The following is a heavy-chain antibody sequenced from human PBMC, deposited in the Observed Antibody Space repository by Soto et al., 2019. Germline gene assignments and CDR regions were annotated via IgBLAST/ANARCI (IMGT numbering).Heavy chain of an antibody. CDR1: GFTFSSYA. CDR3: ARDRPNWNYDH. V-gene: IGHV3-30-3*01. CDR2: ISYDGSNK. J-gene: IGHJ4*02. D-gene: IGHD1-7*01. Sequence: GGSLRLSCAASGFTFSSYAMHWVRQAPGKGLEWVAVISYDGSNKYYADSVKGRFTISRDNPKNTLYLQMNSLRAEDTAVYYCARDRPNWNYDHWGQGTLVTVSS.